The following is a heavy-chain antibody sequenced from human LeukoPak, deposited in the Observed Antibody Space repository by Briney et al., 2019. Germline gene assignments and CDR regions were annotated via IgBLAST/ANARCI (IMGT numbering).Heavy chain of an antibody. CDR2: ISTFNGYT. J-gene: IGHJ6*03. Sequence: ASVKVSCKASGYTFTNHGVHWVRQAPGQGLEWLGWISTFNGYTNYALKFQGRVTMTTDTSTNTVYMELRSLTSDDTAVYYCARGSTKVTSVIHMDVWGEGTTVTVSS. CDR3: ARGSTKVTSVIHMDV. V-gene: IGHV1-18*01. D-gene: IGHD4-11*01. CDR1: GYTFTNHG.